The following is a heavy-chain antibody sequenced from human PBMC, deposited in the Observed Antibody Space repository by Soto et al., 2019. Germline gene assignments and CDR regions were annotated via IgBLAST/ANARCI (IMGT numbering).Heavy chain of an antibody. J-gene: IGHJ4*02. CDR1: GFTFSSYS. CDR2: ISSSSSYI. CDR3: ASSTPSGSYYDFDY. V-gene: IGHV3-21*01. Sequence: GGSLRLSCAASGFTFSSYSMNWVRQAPGKGLEWVSSISSSSSYIYYADSVKGRLTISRDNAKNSLYLQMNSLRAEDTAVYYCASSTPSGSYYDFDYWGQGTLVTVSS. D-gene: IGHD1-26*01.